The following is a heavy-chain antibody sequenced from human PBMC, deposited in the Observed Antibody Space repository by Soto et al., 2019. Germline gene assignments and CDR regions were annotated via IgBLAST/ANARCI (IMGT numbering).Heavy chain of an antibody. J-gene: IGHJ3*02. V-gene: IGHV2-70*12. CDR3: ARSKYYYDSSGPSDAFDI. Sequence: VSGPTLVNPTQTLTLTCTFSGFSLSTSGMCVSWIRQPPGKALEWLALIDWDDDKYYSTSLKTRLTISKDTSKNQVVLTMTNMDPVDTATYYCARSKYYYDSSGPSDAFDIWGQGTMVTVSS. CDR2: IDWDDDK. D-gene: IGHD3-22*01. CDR1: GFSLSTSGMC.